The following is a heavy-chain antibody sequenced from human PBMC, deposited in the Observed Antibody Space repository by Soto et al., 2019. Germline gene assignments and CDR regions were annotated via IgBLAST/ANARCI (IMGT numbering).Heavy chain of an antibody. Sequence: GASVKVSCKASGYTYTSYGISWVRQAHGQGLEWMGWISAYNGNANYAQKLQGRVTMTTDTSTSTAYMELRSLRSDDTAVYYCARGPTNGYCSSTSCYLLHAFDIWGQGTMVTVSS. V-gene: IGHV1-18*01. D-gene: IGHD2-2*03. J-gene: IGHJ3*02. CDR3: ARGPTNGYCSSTSCYLLHAFDI. CDR2: ISAYNGNA. CDR1: GYTYTSYG.